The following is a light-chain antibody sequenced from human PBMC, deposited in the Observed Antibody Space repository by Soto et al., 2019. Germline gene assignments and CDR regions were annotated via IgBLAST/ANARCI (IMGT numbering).Light chain of an antibody. CDR3: QQYNYWPLT. CDR2: GAS. V-gene: IGKV3-15*01. Sequence: EIVMTQAPATLSVSPEERVTLSCRASQSVSIYLAWYQHRPGQASRPLIYGASTRATGIPARFSASGSGTEFTLTINSLQSEDFAVYYCQQYNYWPLTFGGGTKVDIK. CDR1: QSVSIY. J-gene: IGKJ4*01.